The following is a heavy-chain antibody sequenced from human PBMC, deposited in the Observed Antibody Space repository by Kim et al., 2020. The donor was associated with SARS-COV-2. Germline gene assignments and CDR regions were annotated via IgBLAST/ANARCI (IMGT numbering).Heavy chain of an antibody. CDR1: GFTFSDYG. D-gene: IGHD1-26*01. V-gene: IGHV3-33*08. CDR2: IWHDGSNK. CDR3: SRAGGAYSGSYSLDF. J-gene: IGHJ1*01. Sequence: GGSLRLSCEASGFTFSDYGMHWVRQAPGKGLEWVAVIWHDGSNKYYEDSVEGRFTISRDNTKNIVYLQMNSLRVEDTAVYYCSRAGGAYSGSYSLDFWGQGTLVAVSS.